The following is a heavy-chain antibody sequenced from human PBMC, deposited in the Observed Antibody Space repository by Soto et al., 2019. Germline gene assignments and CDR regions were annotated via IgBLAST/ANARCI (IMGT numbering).Heavy chain of an antibody. J-gene: IGHJ6*02. V-gene: IGHV1-69*13. Sequence: SVKVSCKAAGGTFSSYAISWVRQAPGQGLEWMGGIIPIFGTANYAQKFQGRVTITADESTSTAYMELSSLRSEDTAVYYCARVRYYYDSSGSRRAGYYGMDVWGQGTTVTVSS. D-gene: IGHD3-22*01. CDR3: ARVRYYYDSSGSRRAGYYGMDV. CDR2: IIPIFGTA. CDR1: GGTFSSYA.